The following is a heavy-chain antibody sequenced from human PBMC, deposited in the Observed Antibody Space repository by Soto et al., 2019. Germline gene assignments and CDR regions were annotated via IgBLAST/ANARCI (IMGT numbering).Heavy chain of an antibody. CDR2: SYSGGST. J-gene: IGHJ4*02. CDR3: ATGELGRIAALDY. CDR1: DFTVSSNY. D-gene: IGHD6-6*01. Sequence: EVQLVESGGGLVQPGGSLRLSCAASDFTVSSNYMSWVRQAPGKGLEWVSVSYSGGSTYYAGSVKGRFTISRHNSKNTLYLQRNSLRGEDTAVYYCATGELGRIAALDYWGQGTLFTVSS. V-gene: IGHV3-53*04.